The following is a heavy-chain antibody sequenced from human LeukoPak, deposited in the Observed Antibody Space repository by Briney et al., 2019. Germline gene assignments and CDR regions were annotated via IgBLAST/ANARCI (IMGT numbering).Heavy chain of an antibody. CDR2: IRSKANSYAT. Sequence: GGSLRLSCAASGFTFSNYAMSWVRQASGKGLEWVGRIRSKANSYATAYAASVKGRFTISRDDSKDTAYLQMNSLKTEDTAVYYCTRQYGEILWYWGQGTLVTVSS. D-gene: IGHD4-17*01. CDR3: TRQYGEILWY. J-gene: IGHJ4*02. CDR1: GFTFSNYA. V-gene: IGHV3-73*01.